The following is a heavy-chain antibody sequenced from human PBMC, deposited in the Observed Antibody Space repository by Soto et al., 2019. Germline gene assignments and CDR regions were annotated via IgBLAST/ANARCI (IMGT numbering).Heavy chain of an antibody. CDR1: GYTFTSYF. J-gene: IGHJ6*02. CDR3: ARRNYYSGMDV. Sequence: ASVKVSCKASGYTFTSYFITWVRQAPGQGLEWMGWISAYNGNTNYAQMLQGRLTMTTDTSTNIAYMELRSLRSDDTAVYYCARRNYYSGMDVWGQGTTVTVSS. CDR2: ISAYNGNT. V-gene: IGHV1-18*01.